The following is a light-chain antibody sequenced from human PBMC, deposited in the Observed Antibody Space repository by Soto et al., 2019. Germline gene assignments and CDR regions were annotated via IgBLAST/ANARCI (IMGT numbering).Light chain of an antibody. J-gene: IGKJ1*01. CDR2: GAS. Sequence: EIVLTQSPATLSLSPGERATLSCRASQSVSSSYLAWYQQKPGQAPRLLIYGASSRATGIPDRFSGSGSGTDFTLTISRLEPEDFAVYYCQQYNNWPPETFGQGTKVDI. V-gene: IGKV3-20*01. CDR3: QQYNNWPPET. CDR1: QSVSSSY.